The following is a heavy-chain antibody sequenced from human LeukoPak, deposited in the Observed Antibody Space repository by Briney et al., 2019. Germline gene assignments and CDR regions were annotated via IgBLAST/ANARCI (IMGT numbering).Heavy chain of an antibody. CDR2: IPNGGSTI. CDR1: GFPFSDYN. V-gene: IGHV3-11*01. Sequence: GGSLRLSCAASGFPFSDYNMNWVRQAPGKGLEWVSYIPNGGSTIHHADSVKGRFTISRDNAKKTLYLQMNSLRAEDTAVYYCARSIGLTGGGVDVWGQGTTVTVSS. CDR3: ARSIGLTGGGVDV. D-gene: IGHD3-9*01. J-gene: IGHJ6*02.